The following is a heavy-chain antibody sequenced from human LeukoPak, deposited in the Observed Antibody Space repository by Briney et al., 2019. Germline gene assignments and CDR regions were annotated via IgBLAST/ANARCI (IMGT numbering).Heavy chain of an antibody. D-gene: IGHD5-18*01. Sequence: GGSLRLSCAASGFTVSSNYMSWVRQAPGKGLEWVSVIYSGGSTYYADSVKGRFTISRDNSKNTLYLQMNSLRAEDTAVYYYARYSYGYSYYYYYMDVWGKGTTVTISS. V-gene: IGHV3-66*01. J-gene: IGHJ6*03. CDR1: GFTVSSNY. CDR2: IYSGGST. CDR3: ARYSYGYSYYYYYMDV.